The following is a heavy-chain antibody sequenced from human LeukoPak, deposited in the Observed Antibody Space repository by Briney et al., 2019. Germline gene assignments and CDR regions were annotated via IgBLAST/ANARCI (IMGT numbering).Heavy chain of an antibody. Sequence: PSETLSLTCAVSGYPISSGYYWGWIRQPPGKGLEWIGSIYHSGSTYYNPSLKSRVTISVDTSKNQFSLKLSSVTAADTAVYYWARIDSSGWYWGGGFDYWGQGTLVTVSS. J-gene: IGHJ4*02. CDR1: GYPISSGYY. CDR2: IYHSGST. D-gene: IGHD6-19*01. V-gene: IGHV4-38-2*01. CDR3: ARIDSSGWYWGGGFDY.